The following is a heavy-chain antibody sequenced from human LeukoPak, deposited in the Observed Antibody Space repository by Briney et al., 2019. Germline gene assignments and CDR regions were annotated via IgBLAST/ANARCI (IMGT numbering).Heavy chain of an antibody. J-gene: IGHJ4*02. CDR1: GFNIRNNW. CDR2: INQDEGQK. Sequence: GGSLRLSCEASGFNIRNNWMSWVRLAPGKGLEYVANINQDEGQKYYVDSVKGRFTISRDNSKDTLSLQINSLRTEDTAVYYCVGDSVGIRYWGQGTLVTVSS. V-gene: IGHV3-7*01. CDR3: VGDSVGIRY. D-gene: IGHD1-26*01.